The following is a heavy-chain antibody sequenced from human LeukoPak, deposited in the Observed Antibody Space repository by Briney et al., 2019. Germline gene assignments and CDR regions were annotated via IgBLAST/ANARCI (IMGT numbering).Heavy chain of an antibody. CDR3: ARETSVLRFLEWLSFDY. Sequence: SKTLSLTCTVSGGSISSGSYYWSWIRQPAGKGLEWIGRIYTSGSTNYNPSLKSRVTISVDTSKNQFSLKLSSVTAADTAVYYCARETSVLRFLEWLSFDYWGQGTLVTVSS. J-gene: IGHJ4*02. V-gene: IGHV4-61*02. D-gene: IGHD3-3*01. CDR2: IYTSGST. CDR1: GGSISSGSYY.